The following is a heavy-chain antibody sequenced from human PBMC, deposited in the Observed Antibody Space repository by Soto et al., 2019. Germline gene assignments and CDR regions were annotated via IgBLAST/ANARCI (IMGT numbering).Heavy chain of an antibody. CDR2: ISGSGGSP. CDR3: AKARCTTSNCYVPDY. Sequence: GGSQRLSSAASGFNFGSYSMNWVRRAPGKGLEWVSAISGSGGSPSYADSVQGRFTISRDNPKKTLYLQMNSLRAEDTAVYYCAKARCTTSNCYVPDYWGQGTLVTVSS. CDR1: GFNFGSYS. V-gene: IGHV3-23*01. D-gene: IGHD2-8*01. J-gene: IGHJ4*02.